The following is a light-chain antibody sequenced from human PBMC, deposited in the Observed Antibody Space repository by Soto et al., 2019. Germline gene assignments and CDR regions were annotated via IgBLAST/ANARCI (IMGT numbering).Light chain of an antibody. Sequence: QSVLAQPPSVSGAPGQKITISCTGTRSNIGAAYYVHWYQQFPGTAPKLLIYDTSNRPSGVPDRFSASRSGTSAYLVITGXQADDEAVYYCQSYDGXXGXXXLFGXGT. J-gene: IGLJ2*01. CDR1: RSNIGAAYY. V-gene: IGLV1-40*01. CDR3: QSYDGXXGXXXL. CDR2: DTS.